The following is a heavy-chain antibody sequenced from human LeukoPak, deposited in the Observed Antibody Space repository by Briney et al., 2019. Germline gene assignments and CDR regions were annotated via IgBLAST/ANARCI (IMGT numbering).Heavy chain of an antibody. CDR1: GGTFSSYA. V-gene: IGHV1-69*05. CDR3: ARAHPSIAARYQAHDWFDP. J-gene: IGHJ5*02. D-gene: IGHD6-6*01. Sequence: SVKVSCKASGGTFSSYAISWVRQAPGQGLEWMGGIIPIFGTANYAQKFQGRVTMTRDTSTSTVYMELSSLRSEDTAVYYCARAHPSIAARYQAHDWFDPWGQGTLVTVTP. CDR2: IIPIFGTA.